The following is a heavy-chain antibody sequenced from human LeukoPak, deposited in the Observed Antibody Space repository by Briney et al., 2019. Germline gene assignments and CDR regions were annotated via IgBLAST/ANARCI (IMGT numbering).Heavy chain of an antibody. J-gene: IGHJ4*02. V-gene: IGHV3-53*01. Sequence: GGSLRLSCAASGFTVSSNTVSWVRQAPGKGLELVSVLYSDGRTYYADSVKGRFTISRDNSKNTLFLQMNSLRAEDTAVYYCLLATINSGLFHYWGQGTLVTVSS. CDR1: GFTVSSNT. D-gene: IGHD5-24*01. CDR2: LYSDGRT. CDR3: LLATINSGLFHY.